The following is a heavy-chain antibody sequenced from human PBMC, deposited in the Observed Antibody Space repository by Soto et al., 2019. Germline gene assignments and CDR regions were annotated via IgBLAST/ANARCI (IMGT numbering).Heavy chain of an antibody. CDR2: IYYSGAT. V-gene: IGHV4-31*03. D-gene: IGHD7-27*01. J-gene: IGHJ4*02. CDR1: GDSMGSGGHY. CDR3: ARDKDLEPTVWGY. Sequence: QVQLQESGPGLVKPSQTLSLTCTVSGDSMGSGGHYYNWIRLLPGKGLEWIGYIYYSGATHYNPSLRGRVSISIDTSNNQFSLRLISVTAADTALYFCARDKDLEPTVWGYWGQGTPVTFSS.